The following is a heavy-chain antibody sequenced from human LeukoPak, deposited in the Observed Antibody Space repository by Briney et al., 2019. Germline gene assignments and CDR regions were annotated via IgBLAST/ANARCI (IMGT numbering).Heavy chain of an antibody. Sequence: GGSLRLSGAASGFTFSSYAMSWVRQAPGKGLEWVSGISGSGISTYYADSVKGRFTFSRDNSKNTLYLQMNSLRAEDTAVYFCAKDRVTAAGDDAFDIWGQGTIVTVSS. CDR1: GFTFSSYA. CDR3: AKDRVTAAGDDAFDI. V-gene: IGHV3-23*01. D-gene: IGHD6-13*01. J-gene: IGHJ3*02. CDR2: ISGSGIST.